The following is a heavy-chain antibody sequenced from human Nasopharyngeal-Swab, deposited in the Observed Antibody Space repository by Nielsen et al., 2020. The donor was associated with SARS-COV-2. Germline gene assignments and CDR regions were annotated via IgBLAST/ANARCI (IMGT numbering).Heavy chain of an antibody. CDR1: GYTFTSHA. Sequence: ASVKVSCKAFGYTFTSHAMNWVRQAPGQGLEWMGWINTNTGNPTYAQGFTGRFVFSLDTSVSTAYLQISSLKAEDTAVYYCARTPVTYYYYGTDVWGQGTTVTVSS. CDR2: INTNTGNP. CDR3: ARTPVTYYYYGTDV. J-gene: IGHJ6*02. V-gene: IGHV7-4-1*02. D-gene: IGHD5-18*01.